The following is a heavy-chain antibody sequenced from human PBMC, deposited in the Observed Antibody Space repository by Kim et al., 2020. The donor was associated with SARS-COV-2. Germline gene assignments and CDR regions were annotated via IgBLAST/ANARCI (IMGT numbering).Heavy chain of an antibody. D-gene: IGHD3-10*01. J-gene: IGHJ5*02. CDR3: TTITMVRGVNWFDP. V-gene: IGHV3-15*01. CDR1: GFTFSNAW. Sequence: GGSLRLSCAASGFTFSNAWMSWVRQAPGKGLEWVGRIKSKTDGGTTDYAAPVKGRFTISRDDSKNTLYLQMNSLKTEDTAVYYCTTITMVRGVNWFDPWGQGTLVTVSS. CDR2: IKSKTDGGTT.